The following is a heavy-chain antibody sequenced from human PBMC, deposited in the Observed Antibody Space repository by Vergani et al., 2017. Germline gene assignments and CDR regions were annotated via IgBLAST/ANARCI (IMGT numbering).Heavy chain of an antibody. D-gene: IGHD3-22*01. Sequence: QVQLQESGPGLVKPSETLSLTCTVSGGSISRYYWSWIRQPPGKGLEWIGYIYYSGSTNYNPSLKSRVTISVDTSKNQFSLRLSSVTAAYTAVYYCARVNSSGYYYDYWGQGTLVTVSS. V-gene: IGHV4-59*01. CDR1: GGSISRYY. CDR2: IYYSGST. CDR3: ARVNSSGYYYDY. J-gene: IGHJ4*02.